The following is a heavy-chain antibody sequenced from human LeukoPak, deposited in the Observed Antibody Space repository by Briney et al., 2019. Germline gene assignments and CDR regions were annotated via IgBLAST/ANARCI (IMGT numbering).Heavy chain of an antibody. CDR2: SRNKDHRYST. J-gene: IGHJ3*02. CDR3: VRGFHSFDI. Sequence: GGSLRLSCAASGITFSEAWMTWVRQVPGKGLEWVGRSRNKDHRYSTEYAASVRGRFTISRDESKNSLYLQMNSLKTEDTALYHCVRGFHSFDIWGQGTMVTVSS. D-gene: IGHD3-3*01. CDR1: GITFSEAW. V-gene: IGHV3-72*01.